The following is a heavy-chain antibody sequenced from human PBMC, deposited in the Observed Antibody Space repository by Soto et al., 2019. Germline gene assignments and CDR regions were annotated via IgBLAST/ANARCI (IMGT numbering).Heavy chain of an antibody. CDR3: ARERYYYYYMDV. CDR1: GGSFSGYY. V-gene: IGHV4-34*01. J-gene: IGHJ6*03. CDR2: INHSGST. Sequence: SETLSLTCAVYGGSFSGYYWSWIRQPPGKGLEWIGEINHSGSTNYNPSLKSRVTISVVTSKNQFSLKLSSVTAADTAVYYCARERYYYYYMDVWGKGTTVTVSS.